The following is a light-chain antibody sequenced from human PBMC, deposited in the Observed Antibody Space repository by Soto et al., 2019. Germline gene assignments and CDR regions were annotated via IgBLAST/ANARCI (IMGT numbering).Light chain of an antibody. J-gene: IGLJ2*01. CDR3: CSYAGSFSWV. CDR1: SRDVRGYNF. Sequence: QSVLTQPRSVSGSPGQSITISCTGSSRDVRGYNFVSWYQQHPGEAPKLILYDVTTRPSGVPDRISGSKSGSTAYLTISGRQAEDEADYYCCSYAGSFSWVFGGGTQLTVL. CDR2: DVT. V-gene: IGLV2-11*01.